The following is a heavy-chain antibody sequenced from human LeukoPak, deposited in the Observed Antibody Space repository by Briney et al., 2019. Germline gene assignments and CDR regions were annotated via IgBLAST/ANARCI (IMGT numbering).Heavy chain of an antibody. CDR3: ARSFASWYQDPSDY. D-gene: IGHD6-13*01. Sequence: GGSLRLSCAASGFTVSSNYMSWVRQAPGKGLEWVSVIYSGGSTYYADSVKGRFTISRDNSKNTLYLQMNSLRAEDTAVYYCARSFASWYQDPSDYWGQGTLVTVSS. CDR1: GFTVSSNY. V-gene: IGHV3-66*01. CDR2: IYSGGST. J-gene: IGHJ4*02.